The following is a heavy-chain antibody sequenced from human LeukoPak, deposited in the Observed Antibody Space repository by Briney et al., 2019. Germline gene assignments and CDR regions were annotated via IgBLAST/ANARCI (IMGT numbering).Heavy chain of an antibody. D-gene: IGHD2-21*02. CDR3: VKGIVVVTARAFDY. V-gene: IGHV3-64D*06. J-gene: IGHJ4*02. Sequence: PGGSLRLSCSASGFTFSSYAMHWVRQAPGKGLEYVSAISSNGGSTYYADSVKGRFTISRDNSKNTLYLRMSSLRPEDTAVYYCVKGIVVVTARAFDYWGQGTLVTVSS. CDR1: GFTFSSYA. CDR2: ISSNGGST.